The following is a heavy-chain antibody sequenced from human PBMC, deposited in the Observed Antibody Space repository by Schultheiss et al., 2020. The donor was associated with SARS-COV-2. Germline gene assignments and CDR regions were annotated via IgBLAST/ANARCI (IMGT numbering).Heavy chain of an antibody. CDR1: GGSISSSKW. CDR3: ARDTVTTVRPSWYFDL. D-gene: IGHD4-17*01. Sequence: SETLSLTCAVSGGSISSSKWWSWVRQAPEKGLEWIGEIYERGYTKYNPSLKSRVTISVDTSKNQFSLKLSSVTAADTAVYYCARDTVTTVRPSWYFDLWGRGTLVTVSS. V-gene: IGHV4-4*02. J-gene: IGHJ2*01. CDR2: IYERGYT.